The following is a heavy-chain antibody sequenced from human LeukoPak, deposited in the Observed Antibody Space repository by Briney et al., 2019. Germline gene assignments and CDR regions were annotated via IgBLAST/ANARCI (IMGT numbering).Heavy chain of an antibody. CDR2: IYYTGST. J-gene: IGHJ4*02. CDR1: GGSISNYY. V-gene: IGHV4-59*01. D-gene: IGHD6-13*01. CDR3: ARNLIPEQLVLNF. Sequence: SETLSLTCTVSGGSISNYYWNWIRQPPGKGLEWIGYIYYTGSTNHNPSLKSRATMSVDTSKNQFSLNLKSVTPEDTAVYYCARNLIPEQLVLNFWGQGTLVTVSS.